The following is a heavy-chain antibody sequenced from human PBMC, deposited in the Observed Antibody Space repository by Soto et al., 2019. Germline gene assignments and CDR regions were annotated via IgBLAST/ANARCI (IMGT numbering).Heavy chain of an antibody. CDR1: GGSFSGYY. V-gene: IGHV4-59*01. D-gene: IGHD4-17*01. J-gene: IGHJ6*02. CDR3: SRIYGGNPFLVGYFYYGMDV. CDR2: IYYSGST. Sequence: PSETLSLTCAVYGGSFSGYYWSWIRQPPGKGLECIGYIYYSGSTNYNPSLKIRVTISVDTSKNQFSLKLSSVTAADTAVYYCSRIYGGNPFLVGYFYYGMDVWGQGTTVTVSS.